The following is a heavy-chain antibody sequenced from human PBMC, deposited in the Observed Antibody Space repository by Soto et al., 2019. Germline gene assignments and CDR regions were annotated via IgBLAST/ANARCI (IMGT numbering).Heavy chain of an antibody. CDR2: INPSGGST. J-gene: IGHJ6*02. CDR1: GYTFTSYY. V-gene: IGHV1-46*01. CDR3: ARDLISFSIIYYSYNAIHV. D-gene: IGHD3-16*01. Sequence: GASVKVSCKASGYTFTSYYMHWVRQAPGQGLEWMGIINPSGGSTSYAQKFQGRVTMTRDTSTSTVYMELSSLRSEDTAVYYCARDLISFSIIYYSYNAIHVPCQAPSLTLS.